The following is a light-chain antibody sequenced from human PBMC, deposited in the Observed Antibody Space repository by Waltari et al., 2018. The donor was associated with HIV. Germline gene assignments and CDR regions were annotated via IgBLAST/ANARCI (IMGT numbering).Light chain of an antibody. Sequence: NFMLTQPHSVSESPGKTVTISCTGSGGSIASNYVQWYQQRPGSAPTTVIYEHNQRPSGVPDRFSGSLDSSSNSASLTISGLKTEDEADYYCQSYDSITWVFGGGTKLTVL. J-gene: IGLJ3*02. CDR3: QSYDSITWV. CDR1: GGSIASNY. V-gene: IGLV6-57*02. CDR2: EHN.